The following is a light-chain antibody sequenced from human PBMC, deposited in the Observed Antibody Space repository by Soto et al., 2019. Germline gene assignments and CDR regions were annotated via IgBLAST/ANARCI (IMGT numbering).Light chain of an antibody. CDR2: GAS. Sequence: EIVMTQSPATLSVSPWERATLSCRASQSVSSNLAWYQQKPGQAPRLLIYGASTRATGIPARFSGTGSGTEFTLTISSLQSEDFAVYYCQQYNNWLPWTFGQGTKVDIK. V-gene: IGKV3-15*01. J-gene: IGKJ1*01. CDR1: QSVSSN. CDR3: QQYNNWLPWT.